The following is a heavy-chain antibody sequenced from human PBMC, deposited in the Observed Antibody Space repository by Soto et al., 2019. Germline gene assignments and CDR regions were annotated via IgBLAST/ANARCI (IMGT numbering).Heavy chain of an antibody. V-gene: IGHV4-39*01. Sequence: PLETLSLTCTVSGGSISSSSYYWGWIRQPPGKGLEWIGSIYYSGSTYYNPSLKSRVTISVDTSKNQFSLKLSSVTAADTAVYYCARHDRGPDTPYYYYGMDVWGQGTTVTVSS. J-gene: IGHJ6*02. D-gene: IGHD3-22*01. CDR1: GGSISSSSYY. CDR3: ARHDRGPDTPYYYYGMDV. CDR2: IYYSGST.